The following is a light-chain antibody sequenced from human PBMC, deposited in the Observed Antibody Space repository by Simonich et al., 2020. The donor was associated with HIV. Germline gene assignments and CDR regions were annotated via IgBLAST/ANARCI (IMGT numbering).Light chain of an antibody. J-gene: IGLJ2*01. CDR3: SSYAGSKF. Sequence: QSALTQPASVSGSPGQSITISCTGTSSDVGGYNYVSWYQQHPGKAPTLMIYDVSKRPSGVFNRFSGSKSGNTASLTVSGLQADDEADYYCSSYAGSKFFGGGTKLTVL. V-gene: IGLV2-14*01. CDR1: SSDVGGYNY. CDR2: DVS.